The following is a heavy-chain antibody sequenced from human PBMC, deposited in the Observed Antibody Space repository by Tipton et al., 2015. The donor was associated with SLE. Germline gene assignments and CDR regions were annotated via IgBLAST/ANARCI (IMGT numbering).Heavy chain of an antibody. CDR1: GFTFSSYA. D-gene: IGHD6-6*01. Sequence: SLRLFCAASGFTFSSYAMSWVRQAPGKGLEWVSAISGSGGSTYYADSVKGRFTISRDNSKNTLYLQMNSLRAEDTAVYYCAKAPGAARRGYYMDVWGKGTTVTVSS. CDR2: ISGSGGST. CDR3: AKAPGAARRGYYMDV. V-gene: IGHV3-23*01. J-gene: IGHJ6*03.